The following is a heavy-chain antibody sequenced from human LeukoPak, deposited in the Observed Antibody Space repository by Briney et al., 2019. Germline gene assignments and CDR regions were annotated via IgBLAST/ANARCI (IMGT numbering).Heavy chain of an antibody. Sequence: SETLSLTCAVYGGSFSGYYWSWIRQPPGKGLERIGEINHSGSTNYNPSLKSRVTISVDTSKNQFSLKLSSVTAADTAVYYCATGYVSMSIDYWGQGTLVTVSS. D-gene: IGHD1-14*01. CDR2: INHSGST. CDR3: ATGYVSMSIDY. J-gene: IGHJ4*02. CDR1: GGSFSGYY. V-gene: IGHV4-34*01.